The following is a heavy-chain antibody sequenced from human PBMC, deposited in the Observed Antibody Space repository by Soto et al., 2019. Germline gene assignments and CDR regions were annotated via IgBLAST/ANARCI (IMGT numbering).Heavy chain of an antibody. Sequence: SETLSLTCAVYGGSFSGYYWSWIRQPPGKGLEWIGEINHSGSTNYNPSLKSRVTISVDTSKNQFSLYLQMNSLRADDTAVYYCARVLTNLDYWGQGTLVTVSS. CDR2: INHSGST. CDR3: ARVLTNLDY. J-gene: IGHJ4*02. CDR1: GGSFSGYY. V-gene: IGHV4-34*01. D-gene: IGHD2-8*01.